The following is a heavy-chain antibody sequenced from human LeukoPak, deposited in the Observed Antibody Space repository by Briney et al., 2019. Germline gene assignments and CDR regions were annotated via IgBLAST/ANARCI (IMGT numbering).Heavy chain of an antibody. V-gene: IGHV1-2*04. CDR3: ARGEGYYGSGSFIDY. CDR1: GYTFTGCY. J-gene: IGHJ4*02. Sequence: ASVKVSCKASGYTFTGCYMHWVRQAPGQGLEWMGWINPNSGGTNYAQKFQGWVTMTRDTSIRTAYMELSRLRSDDTAVYYCARGEGYYGSGSFIDYWGQGTLVTVSS. D-gene: IGHD3-10*01. CDR2: INPNSGGT.